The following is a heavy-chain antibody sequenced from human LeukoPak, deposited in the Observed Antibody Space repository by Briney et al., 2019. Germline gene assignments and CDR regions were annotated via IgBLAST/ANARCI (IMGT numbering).Heavy chain of an antibody. CDR2: INPGGGNA. J-gene: IGHJ4*02. D-gene: IGHD3-3*01. V-gene: IGHV1-46*01. Sequence: ASVKVSCKASGYVFSNYFIHWVRQAPGQGLEWMGMINPGGGNATYAHRFQDRVTMTRDMSASTVYLELGGLTSDDTAVFFCTRLASGYWGQGTLVAVSS. CDR3: TRLASGY. CDR1: GYVFSNYF.